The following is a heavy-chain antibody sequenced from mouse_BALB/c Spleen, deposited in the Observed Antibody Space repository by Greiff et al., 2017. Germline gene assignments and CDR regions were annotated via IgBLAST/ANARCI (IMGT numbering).Heavy chain of an antibody. Sequence: EVQRVESGGGLVKPGGSLKLSCAASGFTFSSYAMSWVRQTPEKRLEWVATISSGGSYTYYPDSVKGRFTISRDNAKNTLYLQMSSLRSEDTAMYYCARENTGYYFDYWGQGTTLTVSS. J-gene: IGHJ2*01. CDR3: ARENTGYYFDY. V-gene: IGHV5-9-3*01. CDR2: ISSGGSYT. CDR1: GFTFSSYA.